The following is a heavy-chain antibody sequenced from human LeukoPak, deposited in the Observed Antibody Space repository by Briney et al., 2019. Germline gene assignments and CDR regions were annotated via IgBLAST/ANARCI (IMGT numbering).Heavy chain of an antibody. Sequence: GGSLRLSCAASGFTFSSYAMSWVRQAPGKGLEWVSAISGSGGSTYHADSVKGRFTISRDNSKNTLYLQMNSLRAEDTAVYYCAKDLGDSSGSNAFDIWGQGTMVTVSS. D-gene: IGHD3-22*01. J-gene: IGHJ3*02. CDR2: ISGSGGST. CDR3: AKDLGDSSGSNAFDI. V-gene: IGHV3-23*01. CDR1: GFTFSSYA.